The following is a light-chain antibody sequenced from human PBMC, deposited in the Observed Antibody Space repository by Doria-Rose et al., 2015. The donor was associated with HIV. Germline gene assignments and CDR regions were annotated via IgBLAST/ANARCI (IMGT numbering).Light chain of an antibody. CDR3: HQYGTSWT. CDR2: DGS. V-gene: IGKV3-20*01. CDR1: QSFSSTY. Sequence: EIVLTQSPGTLSLSPGERATLSCRASQSFSSTYLAWYQQKPGQAPSLLIYDGSTRATGIPDRFSASGSGTDFTLNINRLEPEDFALYYCHQYGTSWTFGQGTEVEI. J-gene: IGKJ1*01.